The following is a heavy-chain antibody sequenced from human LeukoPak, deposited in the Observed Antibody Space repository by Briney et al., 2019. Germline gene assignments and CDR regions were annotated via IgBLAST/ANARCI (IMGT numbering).Heavy chain of an antibody. CDR2: IYYSGST. V-gene: IGHV4-39*07. CDR3: ARRSKNSYYMDV. CDR1: GSSISSSSYY. J-gene: IGHJ6*03. Sequence: PSETLSLTCTVSGSSISSSSYYWGWIRQPPGKGLEWIGSIYYSGSTYYNPSLKSRVTISVDTSKNQFSLKLSSVTAADTAVYYCARRSKNSYYMDVWGKGTTVTVSS.